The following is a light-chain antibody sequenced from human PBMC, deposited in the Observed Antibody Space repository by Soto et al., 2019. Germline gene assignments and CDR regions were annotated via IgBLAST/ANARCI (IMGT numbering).Light chain of an antibody. CDR3: QQYNHWPPRLT. CDR1: HSVGIY. J-gene: IGKJ4*01. Sequence: EIVLTQSPATLSLSPGERATLSCIASHSVGIYVAWYQQKSGQAPRLLIYGASTRATGIPARFSGSGSGTEFTLTISSLQSEDFAVYYCQQYNHWPPRLTVGGGTKVDIK. V-gene: IGKV3-15*01. CDR2: GAS.